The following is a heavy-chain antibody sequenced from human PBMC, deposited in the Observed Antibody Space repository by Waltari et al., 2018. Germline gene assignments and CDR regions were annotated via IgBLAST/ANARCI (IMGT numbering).Heavy chain of an antibody. V-gene: IGHV5-51*03. J-gene: IGHJ3*02. CDR2: IYPGDSDT. Sequence: EVQLVQSGAEVKKPGESLKISCKGSGYSFTSYWIGWVRQMPGKGLEWMVIIYPGDSDTRYSPSFQGQVTISADKSISTAYLQWSSLKASDTAMYYCARLSGSYSWSDAFDIWGQGTMVTVSS. CDR1: GYSFTSYW. CDR3: ARLSGSYSWSDAFDI. D-gene: IGHD1-26*01.